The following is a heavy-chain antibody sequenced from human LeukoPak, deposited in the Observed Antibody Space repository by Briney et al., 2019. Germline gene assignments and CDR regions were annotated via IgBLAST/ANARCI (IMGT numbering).Heavy chain of an antibody. CDR2: IYTSGSI. D-gene: IGHD3-10*01. J-gene: IGHJ6*02. CDR1: GGSISSYY. CDR3: ARLMVRGRNDYYYYGMDV. V-gene: IGHV4-4*07. Sequence: SETLSLTCTVSGGSISSYYWSWIRQPAGKGLEWIGRIYTSGSINYNPSLKSRVTMSVDTSKNQFSLKLSSATAADTAVYYCARLMVRGRNDYYYYGMDVWGQGTTVTVSS.